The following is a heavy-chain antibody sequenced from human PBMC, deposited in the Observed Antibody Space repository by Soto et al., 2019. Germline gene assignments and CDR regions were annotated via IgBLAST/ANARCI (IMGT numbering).Heavy chain of an antibody. CDR2: IIWRTLSL. CDR3: VKDIEPGGAAY. V-gene: IGHV3-9*02. CDR1: GFTSDDHG. J-gene: IGHJ4*02. Sequence: PGGSLRLSCAVSGFTSDDHGMHWVRQAPGRGLEWVSGIIWRTLSLGYADAVKGRFTISRDNAKRSLYLQMDSLRVEDSAMYYCVKDIEPGGAAYWGQGTLVTVSS. D-gene: IGHD3-16*01.